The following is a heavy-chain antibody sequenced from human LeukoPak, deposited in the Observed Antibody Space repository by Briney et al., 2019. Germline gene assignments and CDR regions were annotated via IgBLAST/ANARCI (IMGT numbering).Heavy chain of an antibody. D-gene: IGHD2-2*01. V-gene: IGHV3-21*01. CDR1: GFTFSSYT. Sequence: GGSLRLSCAASGFTFSSYTMIWVRQAPGKGLEWVSSISSSGSYIYYADSVRGRFTISRDNAKKSLYLQMNSLRAEDTAVYYCARDGPDIVVVPAAQINWFDPWGQGTLVTVSS. J-gene: IGHJ5*02. CDR3: ARDGPDIVVVPAAQINWFDP. CDR2: ISSSGSYI.